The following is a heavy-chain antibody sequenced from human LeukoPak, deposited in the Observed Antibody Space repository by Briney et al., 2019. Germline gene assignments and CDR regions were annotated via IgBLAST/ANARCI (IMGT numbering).Heavy chain of an antibody. D-gene: IGHD3-16*02. Sequence: ASVKVSCKASGYTFTSYGISWVRQAPGQGLEWMGWISAYNGNTNYAQKLQGRVTMTTDTSTSTVYMELRSLRSDDTAVYYCAREVYDYVWGSYRYLDYWGQGTLVTVSS. V-gene: IGHV1-18*01. CDR2: ISAYNGNT. J-gene: IGHJ4*02. CDR3: AREVYDYVWGSYRYLDY. CDR1: GYTFTSYG.